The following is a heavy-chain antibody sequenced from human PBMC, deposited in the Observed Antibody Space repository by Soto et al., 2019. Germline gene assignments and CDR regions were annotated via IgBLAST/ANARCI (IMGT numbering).Heavy chain of an antibody. V-gene: IGHV3-21*01. CDR1: GFTFSSYS. D-gene: IGHD3-10*01. Sequence: EVQLVESGGGLVKPGGSLRLSCAASGFTFSSYSMNWVRQAPGKGLEWVSSISSSSSYIYYADSVKGRFTIPRDNAKNSLYLQMNSLRAEDTAVYYCARGVYYYGSGSYSKFDYWGQGTLVTVSS. J-gene: IGHJ4*02. CDR2: ISSSSSYI. CDR3: ARGVYYYGSGSYSKFDY.